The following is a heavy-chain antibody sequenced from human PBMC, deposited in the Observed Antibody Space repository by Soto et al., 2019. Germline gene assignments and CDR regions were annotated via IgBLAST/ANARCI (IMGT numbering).Heavy chain of an antibody. D-gene: IGHD2-2*01. J-gene: IGHJ4*02. CDR3: AREGYCSSTNCYSFDY. CDR1: GFTFSYYA. Sequence: GGSLRLSCAASGFTFSYYAMHWVRQAPGKGLEYVSAIGSNGGGTYYANSVKGRFTISRDNSKNTLYLQMGSLRAEDMAVYYCAREGYCSSTNCYSFDYWGQGTLVTVSS. CDR2: IGSNGGGT. V-gene: IGHV3-64*01.